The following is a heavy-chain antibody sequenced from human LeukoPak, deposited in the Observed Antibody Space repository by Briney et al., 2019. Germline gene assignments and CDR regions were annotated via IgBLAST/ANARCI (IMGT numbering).Heavy chain of an antibody. Sequence: GGSLRLSCATSGFTFNSYAMSWVRQAPGKGLEWVSGISSSSGSTVYADSVKGRFTISRDNFRNTVFLQMNSLRVDDTAVYYCARRIAAAGTGGWFDPWGQGTLVTVSS. CDR1: GFTFNSYA. D-gene: IGHD6-13*01. J-gene: IGHJ5*02. V-gene: IGHV3-23*01. CDR2: ISSSSGST. CDR3: ARRIAAAGTGGWFDP.